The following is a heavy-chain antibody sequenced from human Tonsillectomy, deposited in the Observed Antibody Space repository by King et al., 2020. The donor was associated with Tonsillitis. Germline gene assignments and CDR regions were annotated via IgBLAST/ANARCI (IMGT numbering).Heavy chain of an antibody. J-gene: IGHJ3*02. CDR1: GGSISSSHNY. CDR3: AREGRAGTYYNVNVFDI. Sequence: QVQLQESGPGLVKPSQTLSLTCSVSGGSISSSHNYWSWIRQPAGKGLEWIGRIYPSGTTNDNASLKSRVTISVDASNNQFSLKLSPVTAADTAVYYCAREGRAGTYYNVNVFDIWGLGTSVTVSS. CDR2: IYPSGTT. V-gene: IGHV4-61*02. D-gene: IGHD3-10*01.